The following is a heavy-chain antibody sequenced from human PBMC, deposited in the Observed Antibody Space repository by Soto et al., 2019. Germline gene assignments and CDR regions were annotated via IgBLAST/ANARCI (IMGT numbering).Heavy chain of an antibody. V-gene: IGHV1-2*02. J-gene: IGHJ6*02. CDR3: VMGRCSNGVCNLDYYGMDV. CDR1: GSSFTDYS. CDR2: IKTDSGGT. D-gene: IGHD2-8*01. Sequence: ASVKVSCKASGSSFTDYSIHWLRQAPGRGLEWMRWIKTDSGGTHHAQTFQGRVTMTRDMSIRTVYMELRGLRSDDTAVYYCVMGRCSNGVCNLDYYGMDVWGQGTTVTVSS.